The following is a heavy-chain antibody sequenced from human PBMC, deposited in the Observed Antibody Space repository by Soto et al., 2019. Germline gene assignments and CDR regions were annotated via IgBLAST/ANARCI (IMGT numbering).Heavy chain of an antibody. CDR3: ARGYSGYDSRVYFDY. D-gene: IGHD5-12*01. CDR2: IYYSGST. V-gene: IGHV4-31*03. J-gene: IGHJ4*02. Sequence: PSETLSLTCTVSGGSISSGGYYWSWIRQHPGKGLEWIGYIYYSGSTYYNPSLKSRVTISVDTSKNQFSLKLSSVTAADTAVYYCARGYSGYDSRVYFDYWGQGTLVTAPQ. CDR1: GGSISSGGYY.